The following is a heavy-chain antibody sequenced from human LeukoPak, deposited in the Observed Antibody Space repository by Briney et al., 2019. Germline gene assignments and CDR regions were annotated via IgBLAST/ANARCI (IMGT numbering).Heavy chain of an antibody. J-gene: IGHJ4*02. CDR1: GFTFSNAW. Sequence: GGSLRLSCAASGFTFSNAWMSWVRQAPGKGLEWGSGSIGGAGSTYYADSVKGRFTISGDNSKNTLFLKMNSLRAEDTAVYYCAHGAMYQLDYWGQGTLVTVSS. D-gene: IGHD2-2*01. V-gene: IGHV3-23*01. CDR3: AHGAMYQLDY. CDR2: SIGGAGST.